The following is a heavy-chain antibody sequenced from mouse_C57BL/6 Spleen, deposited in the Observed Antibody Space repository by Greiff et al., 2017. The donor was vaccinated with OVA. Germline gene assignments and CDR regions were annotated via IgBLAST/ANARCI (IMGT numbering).Heavy chain of an antibody. CDR2: IYPGDGDT. J-gene: IGHJ1*03. D-gene: IGHD2-2*01. CDR1: GYAFSSSW. Sequence: QVQLKESGPELVKPGASVKISCKASGYAFSSSWMNWVKQRPGKGLEWIGRIYPGDGDTNYNGKFKGKATLTADKSSSTAYMQLSSLTSEDSAVYFCARPYGYDMYFDVWGTGTTVTVSS. CDR3: ARPYGYDMYFDV. V-gene: IGHV1-82*01.